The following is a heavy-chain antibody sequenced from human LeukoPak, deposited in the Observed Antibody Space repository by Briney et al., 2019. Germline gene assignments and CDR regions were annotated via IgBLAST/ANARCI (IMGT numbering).Heavy chain of an antibody. J-gene: IGHJ4*02. D-gene: IGHD1-1*01. V-gene: IGHV3-30*03. Sequence: GMSPRLSCAASGFTFTNHGFHWVRQAPGKGLEWVAVISDDGSQRNFADSVKGRFTISRDSSKNTLYLQMDSLRADDTAVYYCARAMEKNFDYWGQGALVTVSS. CDR2: ISDDGSQR. CDR1: GFTFTNHG. CDR3: ARAMEKNFDY.